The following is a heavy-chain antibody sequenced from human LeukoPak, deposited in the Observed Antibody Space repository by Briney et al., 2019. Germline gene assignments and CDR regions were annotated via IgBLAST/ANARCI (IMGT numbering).Heavy chain of an antibody. CDR2: ISGSGDST. D-gene: IGHD6-19*01. J-gene: IGHJ4*02. CDR1: GFTFSSYA. V-gene: IGHV3-23*01. Sequence: GGSLRLSCAASGFTFSSYAMSWVRQAPGKGLEWVSAISGSGDSTYHADSVKGRFTISRDNSKNMLYLQMNSLRAEDTAVYYCAKGWDSSGWYENHYFDYWGQGTLVTVSS. CDR3: AKGWDSSGWYENHYFDY.